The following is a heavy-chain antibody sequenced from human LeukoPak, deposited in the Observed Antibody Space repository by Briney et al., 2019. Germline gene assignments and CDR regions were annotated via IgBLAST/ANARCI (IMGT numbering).Heavy chain of an antibody. Sequence: GGSLRLSCAASGFTFSSYAMSWGRQAAGKGLGGVSAISGSGGSTYYADSVKGRFNISRENSKNRMYLQMNRLRGEDTAVYYCARAAIVYYDSSGYYGLDYWGQGTLVTVSS. CDR2: ISGSGGST. CDR3: ARAAIVYYDSSGYYGLDY. CDR1: GFTFSSYA. D-gene: IGHD3-22*01. J-gene: IGHJ4*02. V-gene: IGHV3-23*01.